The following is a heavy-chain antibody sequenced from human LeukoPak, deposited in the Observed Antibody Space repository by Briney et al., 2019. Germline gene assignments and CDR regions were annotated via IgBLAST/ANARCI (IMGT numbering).Heavy chain of an antibody. CDR2: INHSGST. V-gene: IGHV4-34*01. J-gene: IGHJ4*02. Sequence: SETLSLTCAVYGGSFSGYYWSWIRQPPGKGLEWIGEINHSGSTNYNPSLKSRVTISVGTSKNQFSLKLSSVTAADTAVYYCARAGYSSGWYNFDYWGQGTLVTVSS. CDR1: GGSFSGYY. CDR3: ARAGYSSGWYNFDY. D-gene: IGHD6-19*01.